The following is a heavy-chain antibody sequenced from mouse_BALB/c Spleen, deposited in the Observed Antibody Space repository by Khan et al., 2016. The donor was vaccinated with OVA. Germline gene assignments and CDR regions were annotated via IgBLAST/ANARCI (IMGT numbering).Heavy chain of an antibody. V-gene: IGHV2-6-1*01. D-gene: IGHD2-10*01. J-gene: IGHJ4*01. CDR2: IWNDGST. CDR1: GFSLTNYG. CDR3: AIQPYYHYNIMDY. Sequence: QVQLKESGPGLVAPSQSLSITCTISGFSLTNYGVHWVRQPPGKGLEWLVVIWNDGSTTYNSALKSRLTISKDNSKSQVFLKMNSLQTDDTAMYSYAIQPYYHYNIMDYWGQGTSVTVSS.